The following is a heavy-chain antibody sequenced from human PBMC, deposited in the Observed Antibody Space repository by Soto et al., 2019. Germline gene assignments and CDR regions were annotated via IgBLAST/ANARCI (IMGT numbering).Heavy chain of an antibody. Sequence: GESLKISCKGSGYSFTSYWIGWVRQMPGKGLEWMGIIYPGDSDTRYSPSFQGQVTISADKSISTAYLQWSSLKASDTAMYYCARQEVPAAIGYYYYGMDVWGQGTTVTASS. CDR1: GYSFTSYW. J-gene: IGHJ6*02. CDR2: IYPGDSDT. CDR3: ARQEVPAAIGYYYYGMDV. V-gene: IGHV5-51*01. D-gene: IGHD2-2*01.